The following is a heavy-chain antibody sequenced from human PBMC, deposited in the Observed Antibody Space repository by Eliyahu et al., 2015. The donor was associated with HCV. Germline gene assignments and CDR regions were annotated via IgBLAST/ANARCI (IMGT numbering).Heavy chain of an antibody. J-gene: IGHJ6*02. CDR3: ARVWAVTGYYYGMDV. Sequence: QVQLQESGPGLVKPSETLSLTCTXSGGSIRNYFWXWIRPPAGKGLEWIGRIXTSGSTNYTPSLKSRLTMSVDTSKNQFSLKLSSVTAADTAVYYCARVWAVTGYYYGMDVWGQGTTVTVSS. CDR1: GGSIRNYF. D-gene: IGHD6-19*01. CDR2: IXTSGST. V-gene: IGHV4-4*07.